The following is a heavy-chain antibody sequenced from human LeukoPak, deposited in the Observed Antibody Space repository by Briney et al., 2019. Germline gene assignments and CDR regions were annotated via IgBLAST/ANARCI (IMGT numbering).Heavy chain of an antibody. D-gene: IGHD3-10*01. CDR1: GFTFSSYS. J-gene: IGHJ5*02. V-gene: IGHV3-23*01. CDR2: ISGSGDRT. Sequence: GGSLRLSCAASGFTFSSYSMGWVRQAPGKGLEWVSGISGSGDRTYYADAVKGRFTISRDNSKNTVYLQMDSLRAEDTAVYYCANSRGHGSGNLWGQGTLVTVPS. CDR3: ANSRGHGSGNL.